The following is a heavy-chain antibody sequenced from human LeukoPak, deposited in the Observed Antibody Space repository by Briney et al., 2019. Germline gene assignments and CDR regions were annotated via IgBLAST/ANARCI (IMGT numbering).Heavy chain of an antibody. CDR3: ARGYSSGWLFDY. Sequence: PGGSLRLSCAASGFTFSSYSMNWVRQAPGKGLEWVSYISSSSSAIYYADPMKGRFTISRDNAKKSLYLQMNSLRDEDTAVYYCARGYSSGWLFDYWGQGTLVNVSS. V-gene: IGHV3-48*02. CDR1: GFTFSSYS. D-gene: IGHD6-19*01. CDR2: ISSSSSAI. J-gene: IGHJ4*02.